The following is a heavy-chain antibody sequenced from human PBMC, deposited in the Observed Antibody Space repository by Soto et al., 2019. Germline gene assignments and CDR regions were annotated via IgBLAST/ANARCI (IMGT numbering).Heavy chain of an antibody. J-gene: IGHJ3*02. CDR3: ARANLDYGDPNDAFDI. V-gene: IGHV1-69*01. CDR2: IIPIFGAA. CDR1: GGTFSSYA. Sequence: QVQLVQSGAEVKKPGSSVKVSCKASGGTFSSYAISWVRQAPGQGLEWMGGIIPIFGAANYAQKFQGRVTITADESTSTAYMELSSLRSEDTAVYYGARANLDYGDPNDAFDIWGQGTMVTVSP. D-gene: IGHD4-17*01.